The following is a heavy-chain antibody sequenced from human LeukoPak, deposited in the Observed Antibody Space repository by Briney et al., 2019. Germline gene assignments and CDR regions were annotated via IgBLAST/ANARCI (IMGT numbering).Heavy chain of an antibody. CDR3: VMGIAVAGTFDY. Sequence: SETLPLTCTVSGGSISSSTYHWGWIRQPPGKGLEWIGTIYYSGSTYYNPSLKSRVTISIDTSKNQFSLKLDSVTAADTAVYYCVMGIAVAGTFDYWGQGTLVTVSS. D-gene: IGHD6-19*01. J-gene: IGHJ4*02. V-gene: IGHV4-39*01. CDR2: IYYSGST. CDR1: GGSISSSTYH.